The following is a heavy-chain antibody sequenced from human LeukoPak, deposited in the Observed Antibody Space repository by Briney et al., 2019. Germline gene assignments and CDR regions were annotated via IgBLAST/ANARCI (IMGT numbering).Heavy chain of an antibody. CDR2: VFDSGST. J-gene: IGHJ6*02. D-gene: IGHD3/OR15-3a*01. Sequence: SETLSLTCTVSGGSISRTSYYWDWIRQPPGKGLEWIGNVFDSGSTHYNPSLKSRVTISVDTSKNQFSLRLSSVTAADTAVYYCARLDDYYYGMDVWGQGTTVTVSS. CDR3: ARLDDYYYGMDV. CDR1: GGSISRTSYY. V-gene: IGHV4-39*01.